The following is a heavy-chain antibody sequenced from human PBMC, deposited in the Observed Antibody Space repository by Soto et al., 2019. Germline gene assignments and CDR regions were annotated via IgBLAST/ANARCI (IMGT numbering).Heavy chain of an antibody. CDR1: GGSLSSYY. Sequence: SETLSVTCVGSGGSLSSYYWSGVRQPPGKGLEWVGYYSGSTHYNPSLKSRVPISVDTSKNQFSLKLSSVTAADTAAYYCARTYRSTHAYWGRGTLVTGSA. V-gene: IGHV4-59*01. D-gene: IGHD6-6*01. J-gene: IGHJ4*02. CDR2: YSGST. CDR3: ARTYRSTHAY.